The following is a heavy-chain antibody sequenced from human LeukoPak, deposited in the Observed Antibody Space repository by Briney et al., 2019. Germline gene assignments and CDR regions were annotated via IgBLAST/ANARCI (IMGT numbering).Heavy chain of an antibody. CDR2: ISYDGSTK. V-gene: IGHV3-30-3*01. J-gene: IGHJ4*02. CDR3: ARDAVAGTQYDY. D-gene: IGHD6-19*01. Sequence: GRSLRLSCAASGFTFSSYAMHWVRQAPGKGLEWVAVISYDGSTKYYADSVKGRFTISRDNSKNTLCLQMDSLRTEDTAVFYCARDAVAGTQYDYWGQGTLVTVSS. CDR1: GFTFSSYA.